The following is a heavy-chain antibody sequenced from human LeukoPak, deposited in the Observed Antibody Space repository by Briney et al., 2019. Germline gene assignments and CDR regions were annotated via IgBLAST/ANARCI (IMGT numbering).Heavy chain of an antibody. CDR3: AKDRAVFGVVYAFDI. J-gene: IGHJ3*02. D-gene: IGHD3-3*01. V-gene: IGHV3-30*18. CDR1: GFTFSSYA. CDR2: ISYDGGNK. Sequence: GGSLRLSCAASGFTFSSYAMSWVRQAPGKGLEWVAVISYDGGNKYYADSVKGRFTISRDNSKNTLYLQMNSLRAEDTAVYYCAKDRAVFGVVYAFDIWGQGTMVTVSS.